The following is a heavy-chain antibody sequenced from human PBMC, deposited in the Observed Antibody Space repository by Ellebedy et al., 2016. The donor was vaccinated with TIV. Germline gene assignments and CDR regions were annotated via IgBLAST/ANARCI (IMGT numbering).Heavy chain of an antibody. CDR2: IYYSGST. CDR3: ARGGSTVTTPRGP. V-gene: IGHV4-59*01. Sequence: SETLSLTCTVSGGSISSYYWNWIRQPPGKGLEWIGYIYYSGSTNYNPSLKSRVTISVDTSKNQFSLKLSSVTAADTAVYYCARGGSTVTTPRGPWGQGTLVTVSS. J-gene: IGHJ5*02. CDR1: GGSISSYY. D-gene: IGHD4-17*01.